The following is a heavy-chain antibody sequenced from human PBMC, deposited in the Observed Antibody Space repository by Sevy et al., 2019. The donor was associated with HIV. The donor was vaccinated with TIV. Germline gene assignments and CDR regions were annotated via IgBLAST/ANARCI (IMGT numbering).Heavy chain of an antibody. CDR3: AGENAWGRGYS. CDR2: IYYNGHI. CDR1: SGSITSLY. V-gene: IGHV4-59*08. Sequence: SETLSLTCTVSSGSITSLYWNWIRQPPGKGLEWIANIYYNGHINYNPSLKSRVTLSLDTSKSQFSLRPSSVTAADTAMYYCAGENAWGRGYSWGQGTLVTVSS. J-gene: IGHJ4*02. D-gene: IGHD1-26*01.